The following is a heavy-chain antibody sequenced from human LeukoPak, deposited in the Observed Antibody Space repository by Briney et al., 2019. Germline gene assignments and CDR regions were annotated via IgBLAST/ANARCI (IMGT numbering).Heavy chain of an antibody. D-gene: IGHD3-16*01. V-gene: IGHV3-53*01. Sequence: GGSLRLSCAASGFTVSSNYMSWVRQAPGKGLEWVSVIYSGGSTYYADSVKGRFTISRDNSKNTLYLQMNSLRAEDTAVYYCAREGYDYVWGSYSPWGQGTLVTVSS. CDR1: GFTVSSNY. CDR2: IYSGGST. J-gene: IGHJ5*02. CDR3: AREGYDYVWGSYSP.